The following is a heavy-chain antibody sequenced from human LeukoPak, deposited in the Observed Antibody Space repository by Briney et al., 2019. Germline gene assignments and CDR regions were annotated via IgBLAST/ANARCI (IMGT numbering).Heavy chain of an antibody. CDR3: ARGWRYFDC. CDR1: GFTFSIYS. D-gene: IGHD3-9*01. CDR2: ISSSSNII. V-gene: IGHV3-48*01. Sequence: PGGSLRLSCVGSGFTFSIYSMNWVRQAPGKGLEWVSYISSSSNIIHYTDSVKGRFTISRDNAKNSLYLQMNSLRAEDTAVYYCARGWRYFDCWGQGTLVTVSS. J-gene: IGHJ4*02.